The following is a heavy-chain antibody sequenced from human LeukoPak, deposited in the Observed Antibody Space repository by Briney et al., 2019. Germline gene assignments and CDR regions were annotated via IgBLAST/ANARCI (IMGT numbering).Heavy chain of an antibody. CDR1: GFTFSSYA. J-gene: IGHJ2*01. D-gene: IGHD3-10*01. CDR3: AREDYYGSGSPWYFDL. V-gene: IGHV3-21*01. Sequence: GGSLRLSCAASGFTFSSYAMSWVRQAPGKGLEWVSSISSSSSSRYYGDSVKGRFTISRDNAKNSLYLQMNSLRAEDTAVYYCAREDYYGSGSPWYFDLWGRGTLVTVSS. CDR2: ISSSSSSR.